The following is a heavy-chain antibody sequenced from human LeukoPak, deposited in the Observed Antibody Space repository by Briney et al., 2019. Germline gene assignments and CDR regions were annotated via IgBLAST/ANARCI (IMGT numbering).Heavy chain of an antibody. CDR1: GFTFSSYW. V-gene: IGHV3-7*01. J-gene: IGHJ4*02. Sequence: GGSLRLSCAASGFTFSSYWMSWVRQAPGKGLEWVATIKQDGTEKYYVDSVKGRFTISKDNAKNSLYPQMNSLRAEDTAVYYCAREWHATFDYWGQGTLVTISS. CDR3: AREWHATFDY. D-gene: IGHD1-26*01. CDR2: IKQDGTEK.